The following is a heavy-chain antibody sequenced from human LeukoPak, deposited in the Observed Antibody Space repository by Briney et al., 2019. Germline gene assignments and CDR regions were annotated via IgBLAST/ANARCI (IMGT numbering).Heavy chain of an antibody. V-gene: IGHV3-21*01. J-gene: IGHJ4*02. CDR2: ISSSSSYI. D-gene: IGHD1-26*01. CDR3: ARSGIVGAADY. CDR1: GFTFSSYS. Sequence: GGSLRLSCAASGFTFSSYSMNWVRQAPGKGLEWASSISSSSSYIYYADSVKGRFTISRDNAKNSLYLQMNSLRAEDTAVCYCARSGIVGAADYWGQGTLVTVSS.